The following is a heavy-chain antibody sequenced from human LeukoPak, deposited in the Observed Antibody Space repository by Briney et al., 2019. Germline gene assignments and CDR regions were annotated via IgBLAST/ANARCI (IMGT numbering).Heavy chain of an antibody. CDR2: ISGSGGST. D-gene: IGHD4-17*01. V-gene: IGHV3-23*01. CDR3: AKEGSTVTTFISPFQH. J-gene: IGHJ1*01. CDR1: GFTFSSYA. Sequence: GGSLRLSCAASGFTFSSYAMSWVRQAPGKGLEWVSAISGSGGSTYYADSVKGWFTISRDNSKNTLYLQMNSLRAEDTAVYYCAKEGSTVTTFISPFQHWGQGTLVTVSS.